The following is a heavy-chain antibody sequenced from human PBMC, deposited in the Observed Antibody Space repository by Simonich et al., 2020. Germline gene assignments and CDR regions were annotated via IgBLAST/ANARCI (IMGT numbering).Heavy chain of an antibody. V-gene: IGHV3-21*01. CDR3: AGGVYCSSTSCSTYYYYGMDV. CDR1: GFTFSSYS. J-gene: IGHJ6*02. CDR2: ISSSSSYI. Sequence: EVQLVESGGGLVKPGGSLRLSCAASGFTFSSYSMNWVRQAPGKGLEWVSSISSSSSYIYYADSVKGRFTNSRDNAKNSLLLKMNSLRAEDTAVYYCAGGVYCSSTSCSTYYYYGMDVWGQGTTVTVSS. D-gene: IGHD2-2*01.